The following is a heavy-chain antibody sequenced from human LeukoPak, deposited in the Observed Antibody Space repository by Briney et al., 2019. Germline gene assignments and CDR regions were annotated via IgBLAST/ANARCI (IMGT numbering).Heavy chain of an antibody. CDR1: GFTFSSYS. V-gene: IGHV3-21*01. Sequence: NPGGSLRLSCAASGFTFSSYSMNWVRQAPEKGLEWVSSITSSNNYIYYGDSVKGRFTISRDDAKNSLFLQMNSLRAEDTATYYCARGEFGDYYYFYMDVWGKGTTVTVSS. D-gene: IGHD2/OR15-2a*01. CDR2: ITSSNNYI. J-gene: IGHJ6*03. CDR3: ARGEFGDYYYFYMDV.